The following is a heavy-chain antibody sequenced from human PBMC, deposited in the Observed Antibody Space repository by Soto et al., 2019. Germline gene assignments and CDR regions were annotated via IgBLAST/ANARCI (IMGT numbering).Heavy chain of an antibody. CDR3: ASGPGGGGFPH. V-gene: IGHV4-4*02. D-gene: IGHD1-1*01. Sequence: QVLLQESGPGLVKPSGTLSLTCGVSSDSISSPNWWAWVRQPPGKGLEWIGEGYHGGSANYNPSLGSRLTLSVSKYRNQFSVKLSSVTAADSAVYFCASGPGGGGFPHWSQGTLVTVSS. CDR2: GYHGGSA. J-gene: IGHJ1*01. CDR1: SDSISSPNW.